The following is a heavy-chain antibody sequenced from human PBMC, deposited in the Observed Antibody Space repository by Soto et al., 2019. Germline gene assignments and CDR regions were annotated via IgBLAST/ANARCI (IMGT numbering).Heavy chain of an antibody. J-gene: IGHJ2*01. D-gene: IGHD3-10*01. CDR3: SRVMKGYGSRNYYFDL. Sequence: QVHLQESGPGLVKPSGTLSLTCGVSGDSISSYNWWTWVRQPPGKGLEWIGEIFHTGNTNYNPSLKSRVTIAVDKSKNHFALNLTSVTAADTAVYYCSRVMKGYGSRNYYFDLWGRGTLVTVSS. V-gene: IGHV4-4*02. CDR2: IFHTGNT. CDR1: GDSISSYNW.